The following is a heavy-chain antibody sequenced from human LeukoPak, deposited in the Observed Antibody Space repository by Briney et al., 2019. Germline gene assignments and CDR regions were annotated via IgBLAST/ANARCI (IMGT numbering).Heavy chain of an antibody. Sequence: SETLSLTCTVSGDSVSGYYWNWIRQPPGKGLEWIGEIYHSGSTNYNPSLKSRVTISVDKSKNQFSLKLSSVTAADTAVYYCARDGSPNAFDIWGQGTMVTVSS. V-gene: IGHV4-34*01. CDR2: IYHSGST. J-gene: IGHJ3*02. D-gene: IGHD2-2*03. CDR3: ARDGSPNAFDI. CDR1: GDSVSGYY.